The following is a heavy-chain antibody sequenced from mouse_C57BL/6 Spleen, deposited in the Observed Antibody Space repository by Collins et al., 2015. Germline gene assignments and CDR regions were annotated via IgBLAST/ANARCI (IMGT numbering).Heavy chain of an antibody. Sequence: QVQLQQSGAELVKPGASVKISCKASGYAFSNYWMNWVKERPGKGLEWIGRIYPGDGDANYNGKFKGKASLTSDKSSSTAYMQLSSLTSEDSAVYFCARGAYWGQGTLVTVST. CDR2: IYPGDGDA. J-gene: IGHJ3*01. CDR1: GYAFSNYW. CDR3: ARGAY. V-gene: IGHV1-80*01.